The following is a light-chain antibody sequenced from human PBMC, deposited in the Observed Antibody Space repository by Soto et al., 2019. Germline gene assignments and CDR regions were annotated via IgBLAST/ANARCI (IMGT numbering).Light chain of an antibody. J-gene: IGLJ2*01. V-gene: IGLV1-51*02. CDR2: ENT. CDR1: SSNIGSDY. CDR3: AAWDKSLSGGV. Sequence: QSVLPQPPSVSAAPGQSVTISCSGSSSNIGSDYVSWYQQLPVTAPKLLIYENTKRPSGIPDRFSGSKSGTSATLGITGLQTGDEADYYCAAWDKSLSGGVFGGGTKLTVL.